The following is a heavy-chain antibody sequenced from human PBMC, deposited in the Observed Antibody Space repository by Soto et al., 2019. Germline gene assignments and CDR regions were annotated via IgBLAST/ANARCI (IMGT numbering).Heavy chain of an antibody. CDR2: ISSSSSYI. V-gene: IGHV3-21*01. Sequence: PGGSLRLSCAASGFTFSSYSMNWVRQAPGKGLEGVSSISSSSSYIYYADSVKGRFTISRDNAKNSLYLQMNSLRAEDTAVYYCARDSRYYDSSGYRYYFDYWGQGTLVTVSS. CDR1: GFTFSSYS. CDR3: ARDSRYYDSSGYRYYFDY. D-gene: IGHD3-22*01. J-gene: IGHJ4*02.